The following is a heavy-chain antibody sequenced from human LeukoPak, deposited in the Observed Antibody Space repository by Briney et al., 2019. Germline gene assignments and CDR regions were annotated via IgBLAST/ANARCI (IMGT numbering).Heavy chain of an antibody. CDR3: VTGQWLVPVSY. D-gene: IGHD6-19*01. CDR2: INHSGST. V-gene: IGHV4-34*01. J-gene: IGHJ4*02. CDR1: GGSFSGNY. Sequence: SETLSLTCVVNGGSFSGNYWSWIRQPPGKGLEWIGEINHSGSTNNNPSLKSRVTISVDTSKNQFSLKLSSVTAADTAVYYCVTGQWLVPVSYWGQGTLVTVSS.